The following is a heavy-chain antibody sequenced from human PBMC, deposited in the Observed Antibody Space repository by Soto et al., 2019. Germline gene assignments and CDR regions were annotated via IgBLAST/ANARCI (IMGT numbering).Heavy chain of an antibody. D-gene: IGHD3-10*01. Sequence: GESLKISCNGSAFTFTNYYIGWVRQMPGKGLEWMGIIYPGDSETTYSPSFQGQVTFSVDKSLNIAYLQWSSLKASDTAIYYCSITRHYHGAAFDSWGHGTLVTVSP. CDR2: IYPGDSET. V-gene: IGHV5-51*01. CDR1: AFTFTNYY. CDR3: SITRHYHGAAFDS. J-gene: IGHJ5*01.